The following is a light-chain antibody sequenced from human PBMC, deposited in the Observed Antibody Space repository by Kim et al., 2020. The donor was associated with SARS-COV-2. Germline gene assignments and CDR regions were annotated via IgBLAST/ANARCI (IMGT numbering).Light chain of an antibody. CDR1: ALPNQY. V-gene: IGLV3-25*03. CDR2: EDT. J-gene: IGLJ3*02. Sequence: PGKTARITCSRDALPNQYAYWFQQKPGQAPVLVIYEDTERPSGIPERFSGSTSGTTVTLTISGVQAEDEADYYCQSSDSSDTFWVFGGGTQLTVL. CDR3: QSSDSSDTFWV.